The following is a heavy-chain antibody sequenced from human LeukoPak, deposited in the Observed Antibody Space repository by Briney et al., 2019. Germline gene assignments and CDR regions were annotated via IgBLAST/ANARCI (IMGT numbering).Heavy chain of an antibody. CDR2: IYYSGST. CDR3: ARTVAATLDY. Sequence: SETLSLTCTVSGGSISSGGYYWGWIRQHPGKGLEWIGYIYYSGSTYYNPSLKSRVTISVDTSKNQFSLKLSSVTAADTAVYYCARTVAATLDYWGQGTLVTVSS. V-gene: IGHV4-31*03. J-gene: IGHJ4*02. D-gene: IGHD2-15*01. CDR1: GGSISSGGYY.